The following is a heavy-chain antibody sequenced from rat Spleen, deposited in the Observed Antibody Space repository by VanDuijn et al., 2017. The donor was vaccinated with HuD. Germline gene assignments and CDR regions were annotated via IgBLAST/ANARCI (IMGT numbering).Heavy chain of an antibody. CDR2: IWTGGST. CDR3: ARANRESYAHFDY. V-gene: IGHV2-43*01. Sequence: QVPLKESGPGLVQPSQTLSLTCSVSGFSLTSYHVSWVRQPPGKGLEWMGVIWTGGSTAYNSLLKSRLSITRDISESQVFLTMNSLQTEDTATYYCARANRESYAHFDYWGQGVMVTVSS. CDR1: GFSLTSYH. D-gene: IGHD1-12*01. J-gene: IGHJ2*01.